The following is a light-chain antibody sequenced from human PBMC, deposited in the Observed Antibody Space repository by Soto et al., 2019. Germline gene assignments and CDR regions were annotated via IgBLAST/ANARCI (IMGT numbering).Light chain of an antibody. CDR3: QQTFSSPYT. J-gene: IGKJ2*01. CDR2: APS. V-gene: IGKV1-39*01. CDR1: QSISAY. Sequence: DIQMTQSPSSLSASVGDRITITCRASQSISAYLNWYQHKPGKAPKLLIFAPSTLQTGVPSRFSGSGSGTHVTLTSSGLQPEDFATYYCQQTFSSPYTFAQGTKLEI.